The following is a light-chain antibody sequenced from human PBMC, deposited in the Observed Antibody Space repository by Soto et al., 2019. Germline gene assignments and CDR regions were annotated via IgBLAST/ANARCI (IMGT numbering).Light chain of an antibody. Sequence: SYELTQPPSVSVAPGQTARITCGGDNIGIQSVHWYQQKPGQAPVVVVYDDDDRPTGVPERFSGSNSGNTATLTISRVEAGDEADYYCQVWDSRSGLFVIFGGGTKLTVL. CDR1: NIGIQS. CDR3: QVWDSRSGLFVI. V-gene: IGLV3-21*02. J-gene: IGLJ2*01. CDR2: DDD.